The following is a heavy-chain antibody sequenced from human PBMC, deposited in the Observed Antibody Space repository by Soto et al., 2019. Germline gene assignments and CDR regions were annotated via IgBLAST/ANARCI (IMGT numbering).Heavy chain of an antibody. J-gene: IGHJ3*02. CDR3: AKANVPVVVVAATRPPGKERDAFDI. V-gene: IGHV3-9*01. D-gene: IGHD2-15*01. CDR2: ISWNSGSI. Sequence: EVQLVESGGGLVQPGRSLRLSCAASGFTFDDYAMHWVRQAPGKGLEWVSGISWNSGSIGYADSVKGRFTISRDNAKNSLYLQMNSLRAEDTALYYCAKANVPVVVVAATRPPGKERDAFDIWGQGTMVTVSS. CDR1: GFTFDDYA.